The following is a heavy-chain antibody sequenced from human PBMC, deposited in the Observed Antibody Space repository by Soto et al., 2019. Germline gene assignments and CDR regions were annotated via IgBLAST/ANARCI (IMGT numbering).Heavy chain of an antibody. J-gene: IGHJ6*02. CDR2: INPNSGGT. Sequence: QVQLVQSGAEVKKPGASVKVSCKASGYTFTGYYMHWVRQAPGQGLEWMGWINPNSGGTNYAQKFQGWVTMTRDTSISTAYMELSRLRSDDTAVYYCARSVWAMVRIYGMDVWGQGTTVPVSS. CDR1: GYTFTGYY. CDR3: ARSVWAMVRIYGMDV. V-gene: IGHV1-2*04. D-gene: IGHD3-10*01.